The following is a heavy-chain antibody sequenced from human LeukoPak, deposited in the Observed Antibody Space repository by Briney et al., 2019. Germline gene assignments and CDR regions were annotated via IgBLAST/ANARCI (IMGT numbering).Heavy chain of an antibody. CDR3: ATHFRFLHVY. V-gene: IGHV4-39*01. D-gene: IGHD3-3*01. CDR2: IYYSGST. J-gene: IGHJ4*02. Sequence: SETLSLTCTVSGGSISSSSYYWGWIRQPPGRGLEWIGSIYYSGSTYYNPSLKSRVTISVDTSKNQFSLKLSSVTAADTAVYYCATHFRFLHVYWGQGTLVTVSS. CDR1: GGSISSSSYY.